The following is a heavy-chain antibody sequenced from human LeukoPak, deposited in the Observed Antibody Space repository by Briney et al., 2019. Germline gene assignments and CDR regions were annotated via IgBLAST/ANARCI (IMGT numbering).Heavy chain of an antibody. CDR1: GYTFTSYD. D-gene: IGHD6-13*01. V-gene: IGHV1-8*01. Sequence: ASVKVSCKASGYTFTSYDINWVRQATGQGFEWMGWMNPNSGNTGCAQKFQGRVTMTRNTSISTAYMELSSLRSEDTAVYYCARVKGSSSWYSPHYYGMDVWGQGTTVTVSS. J-gene: IGHJ6*02. CDR2: MNPNSGNT. CDR3: ARVKGSSSWYSPHYYGMDV.